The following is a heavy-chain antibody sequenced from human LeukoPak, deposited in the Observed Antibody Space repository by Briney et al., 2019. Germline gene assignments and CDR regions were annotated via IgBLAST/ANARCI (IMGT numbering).Heavy chain of an antibody. CDR2: IYYTGST. V-gene: IGHV4-59*12. Sequence: SETLSLTCTVSGGSFSSYYWSWIRQPPGKGLEWIGYIYYTGSTNYNPSLKSRVTMSVDTSKNQVSLKLNSVTAADTAVYYCARGFCSGGSCYLFDSWGQGTLVTVSS. CDR1: GGSFSSYY. J-gene: IGHJ4*02. D-gene: IGHD2-15*01. CDR3: ARGFCSGGSCYLFDS.